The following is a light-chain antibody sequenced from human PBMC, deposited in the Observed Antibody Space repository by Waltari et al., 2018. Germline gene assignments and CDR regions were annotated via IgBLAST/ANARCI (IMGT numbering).Light chain of an antibody. CDR3: SSYMDTTALEL. J-gene: IGLJ2*01. CDR1: SRDIGSYNY. V-gene: IGLV2-14*03. CDR2: DVT. Sequence: QSALTQPASVSGSPGQSITISCTGTSRDIGSYNYVPWYQQHTGKAPKLIIFDVTNRPSGVSNRFSGSKSGNTASLIISGLQGEDEADYYCSSYMDTTALELFGGGTSLTVL.